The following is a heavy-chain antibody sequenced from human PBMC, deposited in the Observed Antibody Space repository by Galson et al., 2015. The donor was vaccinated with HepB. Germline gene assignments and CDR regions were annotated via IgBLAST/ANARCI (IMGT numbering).Heavy chain of an antibody. V-gene: IGHV1-18*01. CDR1: GYTFNSYG. Sequence: SVKVSCKASGYTFNSYGISWVRQAPGQGLEWMGWISAHNGDTNYAQKLQGRVTMTTDTSTSTAYMELRSLTSDDTAVYYCARDNRYYDSSGYYYALDYWGQGTLVTASS. D-gene: IGHD3-22*01. J-gene: IGHJ4*02. CDR3: ARDNRYYDSSGYYYALDY. CDR2: ISAHNGDT.